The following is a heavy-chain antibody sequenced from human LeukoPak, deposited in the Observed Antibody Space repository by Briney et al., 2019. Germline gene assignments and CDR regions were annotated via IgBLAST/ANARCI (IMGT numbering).Heavy chain of an antibody. V-gene: IGHV4-59*08. CDR2: IYYTGST. Sequence: SETLSLTCTVSGGSISSYYWSWIRQPPGKGLEWIGYIYYTGSTNYNPSLKSRVTISVDTSKNQFSLRLSSVTAADTAVYYCARGLNPSSSWYPKWFDPWGQGTLVTVSS. J-gene: IGHJ5*02. CDR1: GGSISSYY. D-gene: IGHD6-13*01. CDR3: ARGLNPSSSWYPKWFDP.